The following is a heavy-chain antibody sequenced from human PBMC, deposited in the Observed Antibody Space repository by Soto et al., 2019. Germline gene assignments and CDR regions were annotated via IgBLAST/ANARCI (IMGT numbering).Heavy chain of an antibody. CDR2: IYYSGST. Sequence: SETLSLTCTVSGGSVSSGSYYWSWIRQPPGKGLEWIGYIYYSGSTNYNPSLKSRVTISVDTSKNQFSLKLKSVTAADTALYFCARQRTSVVTQAYFDVWGPGSLVTVSS. D-gene: IGHD2-21*02. CDR3: ARQRTSVVTQAYFDV. CDR1: GGSVSSGSYY. J-gene: IGHJ4*02. V-gene: IGHV4-61*01.